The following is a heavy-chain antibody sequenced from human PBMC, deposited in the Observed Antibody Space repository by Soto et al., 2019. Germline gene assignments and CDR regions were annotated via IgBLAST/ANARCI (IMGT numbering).Heavy chain of an antibody. CDR1: GYTFTSYG. V-gene: IGHV1-18*01. D-gene: IGHD6-13*01. CDR3: ARDLAAGTCDY. Sequence: QVQLVQSGAEVKKPGASVKVSCKASGYTFTSYGISWVRQAPGQGLAWMGWISAYNGNTNYAQKLQGRGTMTTDTSTSTDYMELRSLRADDTAVYYCARDLAAGTCDYWGQGTLVTVSS. J-gene: IGHJ4*02. CDR2: ISAYNGNT.